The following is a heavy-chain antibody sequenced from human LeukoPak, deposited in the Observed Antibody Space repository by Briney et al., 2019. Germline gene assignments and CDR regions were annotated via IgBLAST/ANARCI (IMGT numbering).Heavy chain of an antibody. CDR2: IRHDGSYR. D-gene: IGHD6-13*01. CDR3: ARGITAVVDNWFDP. V-gene: IGHV3-30*02. Sequence: GGSLRLSCAASGFPFSSHGIHWVRQAPGKGLEWVAFIRHDGSYRYYADPVKGRFTISRDNSKNTMYLQMNSLRAEDTAVYYCARGITAVVDNWFDPWGQGTLVTVSS. CDR1: GFPFSSHG. J-gene: IGHJ5*02.